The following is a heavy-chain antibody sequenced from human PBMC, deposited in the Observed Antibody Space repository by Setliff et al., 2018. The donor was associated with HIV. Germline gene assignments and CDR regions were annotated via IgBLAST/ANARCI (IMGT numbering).Heavy chain of an antibody. CDR1: GGSISSSNW. V-gene: IGHV4-4*02. J-gene: IGHJ4*02. Sequence: PSETLSLTCAVSGGSISSSNWWSWVRQPPGKGLEWIGSIYNRGSTYYNPSLKSRLTISIDTSGRRFSLNLTSVTALDTAVYFCAKMVRGSLSARRMYYFDSWGQGTMVTVSS. CDR2: IYNRGST. D-gene: IGHD3-10*01. CDR3: AKMVRGSLSARRMYYFDS.